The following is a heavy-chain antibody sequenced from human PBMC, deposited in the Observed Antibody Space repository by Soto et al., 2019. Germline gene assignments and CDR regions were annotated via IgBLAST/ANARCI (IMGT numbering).Heavy chain of an antibody. D-gene: IGHD1-26*01. CDR3: ARDQGVGAHGGNWYFDL. V-gene: IGHV3-53*04. CDR2: VYSGGST. Sequence: EVQLVESGGGLVQPGGSLRLSCAASGFTVSSNYMSWVRQAPGKGLEWVSVVYSGGSTYYADSVKGRFTISRHNSKNTLYLQMNSLRAEDTAVYYCARDQGVGAHGGNWYFDLWGRGTLVTVSS. J-gene: IGHJ2*01. CDR1: GFTVSSNY.